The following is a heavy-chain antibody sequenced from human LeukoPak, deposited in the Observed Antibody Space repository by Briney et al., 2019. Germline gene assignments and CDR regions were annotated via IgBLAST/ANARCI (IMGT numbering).Heavy chain of an antibody. V-gene: IGHV4-39*01. CDR2: IYYSGST. CDR3: ARLPLNYAIDY. D-gene: IGHD4-11*01. J-gene: IGHJ4*02. CDR1: GGSISSSSYF. Sequence: SETVSLTCNVSGGSISSSSYFWGWIRQPPGKGLEWLGSIYYSGSTSYNTSLKSRVTISVDTSKNQFSLQLSSVTAADTAVYCCARLPLNYAIDYWGPGTLVTVSS.